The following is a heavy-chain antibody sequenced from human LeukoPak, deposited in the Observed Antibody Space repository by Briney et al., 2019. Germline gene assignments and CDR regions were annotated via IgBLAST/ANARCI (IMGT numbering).Heavy chain of an antibody. V-gene: IGHV3-66*01. CDR1: GFTVSSNY. Sequence: GGSLRLSCAASGFTVSSNYMSWVRQAPGKGLEWVSVIYSGGSTYYADSVKGRFTISRDNSKNTPYLQMNSLRAEDTAVYYCARERGDSSGYYPYYFDHWGQGTLVTVSS. J-gene: IGHJ4*02. CDR3: ARERGDSSGYYPYYFDH. CDR2: IYSGGST. D-gene: IGHD3-22*01.